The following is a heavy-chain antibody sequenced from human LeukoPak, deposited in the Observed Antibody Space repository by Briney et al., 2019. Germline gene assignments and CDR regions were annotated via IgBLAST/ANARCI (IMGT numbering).Heavy chain of an antibody. Sequence: PGGSLSLSCVTSGFTFSTYAMTWVRQAPGKGPEWVSSINNSGGTTDYSDSVKGRFTVSRDNSKSTLYLQMESLRVEDTAVYYCMSQTFRGRERSYSASWRQGTLVTVSS. J-gene: IGHJ4*02. D-gene: IGHD1-26*01. V-gene: IGHV3-23*01. CDR2: INNSGGTT. CDR3: MSQTFRGRERSYSAS. CDR1: GFTFSTYA.